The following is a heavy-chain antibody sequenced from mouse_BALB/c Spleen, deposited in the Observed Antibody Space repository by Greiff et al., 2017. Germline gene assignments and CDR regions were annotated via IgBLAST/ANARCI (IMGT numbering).Heavy chain of an antibody. D-gene: IGHD2-1*01. CDR3: ATGNYGAMDY. J-gene: IGHJ4*01. Sequence: QVQLQQSGAELAKPGASVKMSCKASGYTFTSYWMHWVKQRPGQGLEWIGYINPSTGYTEYNQKFKDKATLTADKSSSTAYMQLSSLTSEDSAVYYCATGNYGAMDYWGQGTSVTVSS. CDR2: INPSTGYT. V-gene: IGHV1-7*01. CDR1: GYTFTSYW.